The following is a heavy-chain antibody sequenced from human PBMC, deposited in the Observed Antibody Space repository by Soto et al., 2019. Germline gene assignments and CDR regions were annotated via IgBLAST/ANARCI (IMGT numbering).Heavy chain of an antibody. CDR1: GFTFSSYA. CDR2: LYGSGGGI. CDR3: AKYAVSLDGVWLAHD. J-gene: IGHJ4*02. Sequence: PGGSLRLSCAASGFTFSSYAMIWIRQVPGKGLEWVSGLYGSGGGIHYADSVKGRFTISRDNSAYSVYLQMNDLRVEDSAVYYWAKYAVSLDGVWLAHDWGQGTVVTVSS. D-gene: IGHD2-2*01. V-gene: IGHV3-23*01.